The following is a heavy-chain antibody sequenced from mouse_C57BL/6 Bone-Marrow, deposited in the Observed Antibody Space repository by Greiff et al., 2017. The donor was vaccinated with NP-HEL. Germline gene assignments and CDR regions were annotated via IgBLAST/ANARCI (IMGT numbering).Heavy chain of an antibody. CDR3: AREGSYYWYFDV. CDR2: ISDGGSYT. J-gene: IGHJ1*03. D-gene: IGHD6-1*01. CDR1: GFTFSSYA. Sequence: EVKLMESGGGLVKPGGSLKLSCAASGFTFSSYAMSWVRQTPEKRLEWVATISDGGSYTNYPDNVKGRFTISRDNAKNNLYLQMSHLKSEDTAMYYCAREGSYYWYFDVWGTGTTVTVSS. V-gene: IGHV5-4*01.